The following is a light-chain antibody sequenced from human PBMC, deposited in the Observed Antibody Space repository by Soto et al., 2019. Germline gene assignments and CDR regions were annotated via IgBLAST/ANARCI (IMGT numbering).Light chain of an antibody. V-gene: IGKV3-15*01. CDR3: QQYDKWRT. Sequence: VMTQSPATLSVSPGERATLSCRASESVSSNLAWYQQRPGQAPRLLIYGASTRATDTPVRFRGSGSGTEFTLTISSLQSEDFAVYYCQQYDKWRTFGQGTNVDIK. J-gene: IGKJ1*01. CDR1: ESVSSN. CDR2: GAS.